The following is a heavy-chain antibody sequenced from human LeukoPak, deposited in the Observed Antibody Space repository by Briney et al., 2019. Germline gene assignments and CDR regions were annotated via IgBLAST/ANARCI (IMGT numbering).Heavy chain of an antibody. Sequence: ASVKVSCKASGYTFTGYYMHWVRQAPGQGLEWMGWMNPNSGNTGYAQKFQGRVTITRNTSISTAYMELSSLRSEDMAVYYCARRAVADYYYYNMDVWGKGTTVTVSS. D-gene: IGHD6-19*01. CDR1: GYTFTGYY. CDR2: MNPNSGNT. J-gene: IGHJ6*03. CDR3: ARRAVADYYYYNMDV. V-gene: IGHV1-8*03.